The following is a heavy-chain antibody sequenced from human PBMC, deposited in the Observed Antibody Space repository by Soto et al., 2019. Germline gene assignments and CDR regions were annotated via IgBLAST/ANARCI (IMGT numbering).Heavy chain of an antibody. CDR2: VYYTGST. D-gene: IGHD1-26*01. J-gene: IGHJ4*02. V-gene: IGHV4-59*08. CDR3: ARRYGGNLDY. CDR1: GDSINGYY. Sequence: SETLSLTCIVSGDSINGYYWSWIRQPPGKGLEWIGYVYYTGSTNYNPSLKSRVTISVDTSKNQFSLKLSSVTAADTAVYYCARRYGGNLDYWGQGTLVTVSS.